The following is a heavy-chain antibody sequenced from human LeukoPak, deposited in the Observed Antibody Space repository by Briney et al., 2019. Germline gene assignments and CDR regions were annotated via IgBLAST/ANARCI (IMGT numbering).Heavy chain of an antibody. Sequence: SETLSLTCTVSGGSISSSSYYWGWIRQPPGKGLEWIGSIYYSGSTYYNPSLKSRVTISVDTSKNQFSLKLSPVTAADTAVYYCARDLVGATFFDYWGQGTLVTVSS. D-gene: IGHD1-26*01. J-gene: IGHJ4*02. CDR1: GGSISSSSYY. CDR3: ARDLVGATFFDY. V-gene: IGHV4-39*07. CDR2: IYYSGST.